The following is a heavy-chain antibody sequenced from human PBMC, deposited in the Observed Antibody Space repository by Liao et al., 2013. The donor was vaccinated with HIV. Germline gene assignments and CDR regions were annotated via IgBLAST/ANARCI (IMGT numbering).Heavy chain of an antibody. CDR1: GGSISSGTYY. V-gene: IGHV4-61*02. D-gene: IGHD3-22*01. Sequence: QVQLQESGPGLVKPSQTLSLICTVSGGSISSGTYYWSWVRQPAGKGLEWIGHIYTSGSTKYNPSLKSRVTISVDMSKNQFSLKLSSVTAADTAVYYCVRDRSRADCDSSGNCSDYWGQGTLVTVSS. CDR3: VRDRSRADCDSSGNCSDY. CDR2: IYTSGST. J-gene: IGHJ4*02.